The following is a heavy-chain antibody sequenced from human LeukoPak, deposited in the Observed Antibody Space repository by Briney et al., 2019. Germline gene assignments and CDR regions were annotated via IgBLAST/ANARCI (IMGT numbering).Heavy chain of an antibody. CDR3: ARHVNDFWSGLDY. CDR2: TYYSGTT. CDR1: GGSISSSSYY. J-gene: IGHJ4*02. D-gene: IGHD3-3*01. Sequence: SETLSLTCTVSGGSISSSSYYWGWIRQPPGKGLEWIGSTYYSGTTYYNPSLKSRLTISVDTSKNQFSLKLSSVTAADTALYYCARHVNDFWSGLDYWGQGTLVTVSS. V-gene: IGHV4-39*01.